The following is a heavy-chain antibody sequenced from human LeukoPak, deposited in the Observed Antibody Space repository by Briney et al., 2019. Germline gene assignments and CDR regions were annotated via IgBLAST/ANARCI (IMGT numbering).Heavy chain of an antibody. CDR3: ARLAYPGAHFWSGYYIGY. V-gene: IGHV4-30-2*03. Sequence: RTSQTLSLTCTVSGGSISSGGYYWSWIRQPPGKGLEWIGYIYHSGSTYYNPSLKSRVTISVDTSKNQFSLKLSSVTAADTAVYYCARLAYPGAHFWSGYYIGYWGQGTLVTVSS. J-gene: IGHJ4*02. CDR2: IYHSGST. CDR1: GGSISSGGYY. D-gene: IGHD3-3*02.